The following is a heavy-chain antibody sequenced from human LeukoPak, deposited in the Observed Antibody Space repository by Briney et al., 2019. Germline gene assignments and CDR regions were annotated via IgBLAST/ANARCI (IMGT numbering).Heavy chain of an antibody. V-gene: IGHV4-38-2*02. D-gene: IGHD3-10*01. CDR2: IYHSGST. J-gene: IGHJ4*02. CDR3: ARDRGLGAFDY. CDR1: GYSISSGYY. Sequence: SETLSLTCTVSGYSISSGYYWGWIRQPPGKGLEWIGSIYHSGSTYYNPSLKSRVTISVDTSKNQFSLKLSSVTAADTAVYYCARDRGLGAFDYWGQGTLVTVSS.